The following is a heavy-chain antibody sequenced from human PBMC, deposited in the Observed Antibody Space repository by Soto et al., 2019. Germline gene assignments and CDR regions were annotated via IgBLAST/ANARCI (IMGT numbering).Heavy chain of an antibody. CDR3: ARGSITMLVTPWGFDY. J-gene: IGHJ4*02. D-gene: IGHD3-22*01. Sequence: KPSETLSLTCTVSGGSISSGDYYWSWIRQPPGKGLEWIGYIYYSGSTYYNPSLKSRVTISVDTSKNQFSLKLSSVTAADTAVYYCARGSITMLVTPWGFDYWGQGTLVTVSS. CDR1: GGSISSGDYY. V-gene: IGHV4-30-4*01. CDR2: IYYSGST.